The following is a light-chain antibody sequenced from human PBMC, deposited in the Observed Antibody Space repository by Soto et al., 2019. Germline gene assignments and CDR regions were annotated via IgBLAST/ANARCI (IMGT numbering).Light chain of an antibody. Sequence: ELVLTQSPGTLSLSPGERATLSCRASQSVSSSYLAWYQQKPGQAPRLLIYGASSRVTGIPDRFSGSGSGTDFTLTISRLEPEDFAVYYCQQYGSSPLSFTFGQGTRLEIK. J-gene: IGKJ5*01. CDR2: GAS. V-gene: IGKV3-20*01. CDR1: QSVSSSY. CDR3: QQYGSSPLSFT.